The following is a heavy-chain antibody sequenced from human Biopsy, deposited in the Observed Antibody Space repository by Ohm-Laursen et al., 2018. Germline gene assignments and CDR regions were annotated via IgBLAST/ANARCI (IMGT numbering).Heavy chain of an antibody. J-gene: IGHJ6*02. CDR3: TKDQDYGDYGMDV. V-gene: IGHV3-9*01. CDR2: ISWNSDKI. Sequence: SLRLSCAASGLSYDDHAMHWVRKPRGTGLEWVSGISWNSDKIGYADSVKGRFTISRDNAKNSLYLQMNSLRAEDTAFYYCTKDQDYGDYGMDVWGQGTTVTVSS. D-gene: IGHD4-17*01. CDR1: GLSYDDHA.